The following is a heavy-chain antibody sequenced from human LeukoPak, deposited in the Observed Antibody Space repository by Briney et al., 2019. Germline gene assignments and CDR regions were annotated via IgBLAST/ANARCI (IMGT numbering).Heavy chain of an antibody. CDR1: GGSFSGYY. CDR2: INHSGGT. V-gene: IGHV4-34*01. CDR3: AREVNYRGSLHMDV. Sequence: SETLSLTCAVYGGSFSGYYWSWIRQPPGKGLEWIGEINHSGGTNYNPSLKSRVTISVDKSKNQFSLKLSSVTAADTAVYYCAREVNYRGSLHMDVWGKGTTVTASS. D-gene: IGHD1-7*01. J-gene: IGHJ6*03.